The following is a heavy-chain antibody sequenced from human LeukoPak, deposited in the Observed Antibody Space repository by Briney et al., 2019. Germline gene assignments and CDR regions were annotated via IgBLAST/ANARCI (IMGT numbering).Heavy chain of an antibody. CDR3: ARGKWLLSKNWFDR. Sequence: GASVKASCKASGYTFTSYGISWVRQAPGQGLEWMGWISAYNGNTNYAQKLQGRVTMTTDTSTSTAYMELRSLRSDDTAVYYCARGKWLLSKNWFDRCSEGSLVTVSS. CDR2: ISAYNGNT. D-gene: IGHD3-3*01. V-gene: IGHV1-18*01. CDR1: GYTFTSYG. J-gene: IGHJ5*01.